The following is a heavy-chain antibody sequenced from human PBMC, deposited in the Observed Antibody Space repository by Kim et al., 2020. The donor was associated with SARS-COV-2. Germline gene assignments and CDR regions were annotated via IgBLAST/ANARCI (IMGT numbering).Heavy chain of an antibody. J-gene: IGHJ6*01. D-gene: IGHD2-2*01. V-gene: IGHV4-39*02. Sequence: SETLSLTCTVSGGSIFSSCYYWIWIRQPPGMELVWISNFYYISNSYYNPSRRIPITISSYMYNNHLSLRLSTATAADTALCFCASLVVVAPNYYGIDV. CDR3: ASLVVVAPNYYGIDV. CDR2: FYYISNS. CDR1: GGSIFSSCYY.